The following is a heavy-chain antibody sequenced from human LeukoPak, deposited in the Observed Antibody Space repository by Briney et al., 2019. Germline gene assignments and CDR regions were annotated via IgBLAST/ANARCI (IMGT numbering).Heavy chain of an antibody. Sequence: SETLSLTCAVYGGSFRGYYWSWIRQPPGKGLEWIGEINHSGSTNYNPSLKSRVTISVDTSKNQFSLKLSSVTAADTVVYYCARVAYGYALDDAFDIWGQGTMVTVSS. D-gene: IGHD5-18*01. CDR3: ARVAYGYALDDAFDI. CDR2: INHSGST. V-gene: IGHV4-34*01. CDR1: GGSFRGYY. J-gene: IGHJ3*02.